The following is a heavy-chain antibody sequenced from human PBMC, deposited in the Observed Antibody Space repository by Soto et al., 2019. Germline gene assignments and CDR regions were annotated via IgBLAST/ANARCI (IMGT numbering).Heavy chain of an antibody. CDR2: MNPNSGNT. D-gene: IGHD6-25*01. J-gene: IGHJ3*02. CDR3: ALLGGAGDSFAI. Sequence: DSVKVSCKASGYTFTSYDINWVRQATGQGLEWMGWMNPNSGNTGYAQKFQGRVTMTRNTSISTAYMELSSLRSEDTAVYYCALLGGAGDSFAICGQGTMVTVSS. V-gene: IGHV1-8*01. CDR1: GYTFTSYD.